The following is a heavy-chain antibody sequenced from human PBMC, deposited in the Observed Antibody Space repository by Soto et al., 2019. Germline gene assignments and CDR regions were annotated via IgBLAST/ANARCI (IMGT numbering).Heavy chain of an antibody. V-gene: IGHV4-30-4*01. J-gene: IGHJ4*02. Sequence: QVQLQESGPGLVKPSQTLSLTCTVSGGSISSGDYKWSWIRQPPGKGLKRIGYIYYRGYNYNNPSLQRLVTMSVDTSKNRFSLKLSSVTAADTAVYYCARSDNYVTFEYWGQGTLVTVSS. D-gene: IGHD4-4*01. CDR2: IYYRGYN. CDR1: GGSISSGDYK. CDR3: ARSDNYVTFEY.